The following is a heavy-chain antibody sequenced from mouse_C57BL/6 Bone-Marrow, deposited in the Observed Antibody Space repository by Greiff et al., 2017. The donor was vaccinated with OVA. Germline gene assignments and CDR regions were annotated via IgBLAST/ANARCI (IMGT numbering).Heavy chain of an antibody. V-gene: IGHV5-17*01. Sequence: EVQGVESGGGLVKPGGSLKLSCAASGFTFSDYGMHWVRQAPEKGLEWVAYISSGSSTIYYADKVKGRFTFSRDNAENTLFLQMNSLRAEDTAMYYCARPFGFAYWGQGTLVTVSA. CDR3: ARPFGFAY. J-gene: IGHJ3*01. CDR1: GFTFSDYG. CDR2: ISSGSSTI.